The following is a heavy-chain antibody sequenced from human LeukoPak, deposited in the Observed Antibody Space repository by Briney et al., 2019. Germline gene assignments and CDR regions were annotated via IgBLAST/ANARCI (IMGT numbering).Heavy chain of an antibody. CDR3: ARDVGTSRPHYGMDV. J-gene: IGHJ6*02. CDR1: GYTFTSYY. Sequence: GASVKVSCKASGYTFTSYYMHWVRQAPGQGLEWMGIINPSGGSTSYAQKFQGRVTMTRDTSTSTVYMELSSLRSEDTAVYYCARDVGTSRPHYGMDVWGQGTTVTVSS. D-gene: IGHD2-2*01. V-gene: IGHV1-46*01. CDR2: INPSGGST.